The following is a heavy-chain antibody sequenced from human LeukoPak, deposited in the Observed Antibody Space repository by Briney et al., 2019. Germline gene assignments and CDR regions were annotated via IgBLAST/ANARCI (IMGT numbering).Heavy chain of an antibody. CDR3: AREMAVAGSGVMDS. CDR1: GYTFTSYG. Sequence: ASVKVSCKASGYTFTSYGHSWVRQAPGQGLEWMGWISTYNDNTHYAQKFQGRVTMTTDTSTNTAYMELRSLRSDDTAVYYCAREMAVAGSGVMDSWGQGTLVTVSS. D-gene: IGHD6-19*01. V-gene: IGHV1-18*01. CDR2: ISTYNDNT. J-gene: IGHJ4*02.